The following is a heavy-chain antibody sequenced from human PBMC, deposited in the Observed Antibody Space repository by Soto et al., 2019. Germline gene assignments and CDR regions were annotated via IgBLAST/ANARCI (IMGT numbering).Heavy chain of an antibody. CDR2: INIANGNT. CDR1: GYTFTSYA. D-gene: IGHD2-21*01. J-gene: IGHJ6*02. CDR3: ARLFVASLGLGYYYGMDV. Sequence: GASVKVSCKASGYTFTSYAVHWVRQAPGQRLEWMGWINIANGNTKYSQKFQDRVTVTRDTSASTAYMELINLRSEDTAVYYCARLFVASLGLGYYYGMDVWGQGTTVTVSS. V-gene: IGHV1-3*04.